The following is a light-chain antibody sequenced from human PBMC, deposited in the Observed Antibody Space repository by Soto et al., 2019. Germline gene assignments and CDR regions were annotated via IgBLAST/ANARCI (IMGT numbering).Light chain of an antibody. V-gene: IGKV1-5*01. CDR3: QPNYDYPT. CDR2: DAS. CDR1: ESISRW. J-gene: IGKJ4*01. Sequence: VALGGRRTIKCRASESISRWLAWFQQKPGKAPNLLIYDASILQSGVPSRFSGSAAGTDFPLTMRCLQTAVFVSSCCQPNYDYPTSGAGTKVDIK.